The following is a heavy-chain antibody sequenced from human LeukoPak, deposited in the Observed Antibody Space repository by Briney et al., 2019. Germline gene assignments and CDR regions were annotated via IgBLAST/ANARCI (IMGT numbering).Heavy chain of an antibody. J-gene: IGHJ4*02. CDR1: GGSISSSGYY. CDR2: ISYSGST. CDR3: VSSRGFSYGYFDY. Sequence: PSETLSLTCTVSGGSISSSGYYWGWVRQPPGKGLEWIGSISYSGSTYYNPSLKSRVTISVDTSKNQFSLTLGSVSATDTAVYYCVSSRGFSYGYFDYWGQGTLVTVSS. D-gene: IGHD5-18*01. V-gene: IGHV4-39*01.